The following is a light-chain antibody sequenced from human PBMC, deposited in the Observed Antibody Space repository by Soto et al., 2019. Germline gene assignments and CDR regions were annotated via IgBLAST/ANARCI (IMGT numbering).Light chain of an antibody. CDR3: TSYAGSNNLV. CDR2: EVS. CDR1: SSDVGGYNY. J-gene: IGLJ3*02. Sequence: QSVLTQPPSASGSPGQSVTISCTGTSSDVGGYNYVSWYQQHPGKAPKLMIYEVSKRPSGVPDRFSGSKSGNTASLTVYGLKAEDEAVYYCTSYAGSNNLVFGGGIKLT. V-gene: IGLV2-8*01.